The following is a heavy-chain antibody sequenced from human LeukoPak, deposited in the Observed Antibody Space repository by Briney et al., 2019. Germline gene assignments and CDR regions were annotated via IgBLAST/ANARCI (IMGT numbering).Heavy chain of an antibody. CDR1: VFSVSSDH. V-gene: IGHV3-53*01. J-gene: IGHJ4*02. D-gene: IGHD3-3*01. CDR2: MYSGGST. CDR3: ARATYYDFWSGYSPRGDYFDY. Sequence: GGSLTLSCAASVFSVSSDHMYWVRHAPRKGLEWVLVMYSGGSTYYADSVKGRFTISRDNSKNTLYLQMNSLRAEDTAVFYCARATYYDFWSGYSPRGDYFDYWGQGTLVTVSS.